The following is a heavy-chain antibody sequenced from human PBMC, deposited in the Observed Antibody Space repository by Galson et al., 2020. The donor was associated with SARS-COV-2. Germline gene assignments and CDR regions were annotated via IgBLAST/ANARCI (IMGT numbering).Heavy chain of an antibody. V-gene: IGHV3-30*18. CDR2: ISYDGSNK. J-gene: IGHJ5*02. CDR1: GFTFSSYG. D-gene: IGHD3-9*01. Sequence: GGSLRLSCAASGFTFSSYGMHWVRQAPGKGLEWVAVISYDGSNKYYADSVKGRFTISRDNSKNTLYLQMNSLRAEDTAVYYCAKFWELRYFDWPSGFDPWGQGTLVTVSS. CDR3: AKFWELRYFDWPSGFDP.